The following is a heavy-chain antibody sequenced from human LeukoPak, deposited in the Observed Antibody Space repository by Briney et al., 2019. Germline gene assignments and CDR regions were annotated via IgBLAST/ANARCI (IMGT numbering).Heavy chain of an antibody. D-gene: IGHD1-14*01. CDR3: AKGRRRRTYYGMDV. J-gene: IGHJ6*04. V-gene: IGHV4-34*01. Sequence: SETLSLTCAVYGGSFSGYYWSWIRQPPGKGLEWNGEINHSGSTNYNPSLKSRVTISVDTSKNQFSLKLSSVTAADTAVYYGAKGRRRRTYYGMDVWGKGTTVTVSS. CDR1: GGSFSGYY. CDR2: INHSGST.